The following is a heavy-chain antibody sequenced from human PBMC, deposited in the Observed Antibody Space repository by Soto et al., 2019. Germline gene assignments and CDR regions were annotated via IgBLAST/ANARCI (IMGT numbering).Heavy chain of an antibody. CDR3: AKGRGSGWAWSVDN. J-gene: IGHJ4*02. V-gene: IGHV3-23*01. D-gene: IGHD6-19*01. Sequence: EVRLLEAGGGLKQPGGSLRLSCAASGFTFKKSAMTWVRQAPGKGLEWVASISDTGTSTWYAESVRGRLSISRDNSKNTHYLQMNRRSGEDTAVDYCAKGRGSGWAWSVDNRGQGTLVTVSS. CDR2: ISDTGTST. CDR1: GFTFKKSA.